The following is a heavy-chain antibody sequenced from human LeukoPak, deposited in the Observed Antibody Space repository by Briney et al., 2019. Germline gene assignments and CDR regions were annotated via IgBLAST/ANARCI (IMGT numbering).Heavy chain of an antibody. CDR2: INHSGST. V-gene: IGHV4-34*01. Sequence: GSLRLSCAASGFTFSSYAMSWIRQPPGKGLEWIGEINHSGSTNYNPSLKSRVTISVDTSKNQFSLKLSSVTAADTAVYYCAREGRGESRHFDYWGQGTLVTVSS. J-gene: IGHJ4*02. D-gene: IGHD3-10*01. CDR1: GFTFSSYA. CDR3: AREGRGESRHFDY.